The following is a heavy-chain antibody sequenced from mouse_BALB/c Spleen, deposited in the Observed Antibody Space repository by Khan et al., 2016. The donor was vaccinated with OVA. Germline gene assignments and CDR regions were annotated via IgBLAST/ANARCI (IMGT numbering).Heavy chain of an antibody. J-gene: IGHJ4*01. CDR3: AKIKTPYYKMDY. Sequence: QIQLVQSGPELKKPGETVKISCKASGYTFTDHSMHWVMQAPGKGLKWMGWINTETGEPSYADDFKGRFAFSLETSASTAYLQINNLNNEDTTTYFCAKIKTPYYKMDYWGQGTSVIVSS. V-gene: IGHV9-2-1*01. CDR2: INTETGEP. CDR1: GYTFTDHS.